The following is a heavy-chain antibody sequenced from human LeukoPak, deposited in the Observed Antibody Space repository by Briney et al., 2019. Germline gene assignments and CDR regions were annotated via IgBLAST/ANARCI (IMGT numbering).Heavy chain of an antibody. CDR2: INPSGGST. V-gene: IGHV1-46*01. CDR1: GYTFTSYY. D-gene: IGHD6-19*01. J-gene: IGHJ6*03. CDR3: ARDGAVAGVVNYYYYMDV. Sequence: ASVKVSCKASGYTFTSYYMHWVRQAPGQGLEWMGIINPSGGSTSYAQKFQGRVTMTRDMSTSTVYMELSSLRSEDTAVYYCARDGAVAGVVNYYYYMDVRGKGTTVTVSS.